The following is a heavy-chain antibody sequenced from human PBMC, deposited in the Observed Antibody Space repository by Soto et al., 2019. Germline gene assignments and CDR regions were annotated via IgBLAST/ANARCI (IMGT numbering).Heavy chain of an antibody. CDR3: ARHGWEGVAGRDYGMDV. Sequence: GESLKISCKGSGYSFTSYCIGWVRQMPGKGLEWMGIIYPGDSDTRYSPSFQGQVTISADKSISTAYLQWSSLKASDTAMYYCARHGWEGVAGRDYGMDVWGQGTTVTVSS. CDR2: IYPGDSDT. CDR1: GYSFTSYC. D-gene: IGHD6-19*01. V-gene: IGHV5-51*01. J-gene: IGHJ6*02.